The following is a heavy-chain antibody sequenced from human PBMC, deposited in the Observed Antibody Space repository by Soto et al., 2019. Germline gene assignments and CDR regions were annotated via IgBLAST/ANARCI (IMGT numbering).Heavy chain of an antibody. CDR3: ARRGGYYGSGSKFQYYYYGMDV. Sequence: LGESLKISCKGSGYSFTSYWIGWVRQMPGKGLEWMGIIYPGDSDTRYSPSFQGQVTISADKSISTAYLQWSSLKASDTAMAYCARRGGYYGSGSKFQYYYYGMDVWGQLTTVTVSS. CDR1: GYSFTSYW. CDR2: IYPGDSDT. J-gene: IGHJ6*02. D-gene: IGHD3-10*01. V-gene: IGHV5-51*01.